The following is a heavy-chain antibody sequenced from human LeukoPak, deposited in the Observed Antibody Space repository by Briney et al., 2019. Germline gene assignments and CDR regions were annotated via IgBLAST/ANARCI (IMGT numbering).Heavy chain of an antibody. D-gene: IGHD2-21*02. Sequence: ASVKVSCKSSGYTFTSYGIIWVRQAPGQGLEWMGWISAYTGNTNYAQSLQGRVTMTTDTSTSTAYMEVRSLRSDDTAVYYCARFKSSGAWDFDYWGRGTLVTVSS. V-gene: IGHV1-18*01. J-gene: IGHJ4*02. CDR3: ARFKSSGAWDFDY. CDR2: ISAYTGNT. CDR1: GYTFTSYG.